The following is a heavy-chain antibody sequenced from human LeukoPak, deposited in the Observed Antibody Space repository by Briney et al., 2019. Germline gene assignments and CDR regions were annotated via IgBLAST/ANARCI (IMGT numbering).Heavy chain of an antibody. J-gene: IGHJ5*02. CDR3: ARGLMLGPNWFDP. V-gene: IGHV1-2*06. Sequence: GASVKVSCKASGYTFTGYYMHWVRQAPGQGLEWMGRVNPNSGGTNYAQKFQGRVTMTRDTSISTAYMELSRLRSDDTAVYYCARGLMLGPNWFDPWGQGTLVTVSS. CDR2: VNPNSGGT. CDR1: GYTFTGYY. D-gene: IGHD2-8*01.